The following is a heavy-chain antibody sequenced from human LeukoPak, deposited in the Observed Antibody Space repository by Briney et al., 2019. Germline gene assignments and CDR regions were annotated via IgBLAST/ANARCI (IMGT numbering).Heavy chain of an antibody. CDR3: ARGTRLGYCSGGSCYGAFDI. D-gene: IGHD2-15*01. Sequence: GRSLRLSCAASGFAFSNYAIHWVRQAPGKGLEWVAVISYDGSNKYYADSVEGRFTISRDNSKNTLSLQMNSLRAEDTAVYYCARGTRLGYCSGGSCYGAFDIWGQGTMVIVSS. J-gene: IGHJ3*02. CDR2: ISYDGSNK. V-gene: IGHV3-30*04. CDR1: GFAFSNYA.